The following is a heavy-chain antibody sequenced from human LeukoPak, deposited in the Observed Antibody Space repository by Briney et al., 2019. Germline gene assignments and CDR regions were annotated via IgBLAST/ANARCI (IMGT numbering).Heavy chain of an antibody. CDR1: GFTFTSYA. CDR2: VSRSGSST. J-gene: IGHJ4*02. Sequence: GGSLRLSCAASGFTFTSYAMSWVRQAPGKGLEWVSGVSRSGSSTKYADNVKGRFITSGDNPKNTLYLQMNSLRAEDTAVYYCARSSSGWYSFDYWGQGTLVTVSS. CDR3: ARSSSGWYSFDY. D-gene: IGHD6-19*01. V-gene: IGHV3-23*01.